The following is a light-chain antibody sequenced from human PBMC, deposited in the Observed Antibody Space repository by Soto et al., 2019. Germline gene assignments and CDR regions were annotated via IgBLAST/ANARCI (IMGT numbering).Light chain of an antibody. CDR3: CSYAGSRTFDV. CDR1: SSDVGSYNI. Sequence: QSVLTQPASVSGSPGQSITISCTGTSSDVGSYNIVSWYQQHPGKAPKLMIYEGSKRPSGVSNRFSGSKSGNTASLTISGLQAEDEADYYCCSYAGSRTFDVFGTGTKLTVL. V-gene: IGLV2-23*03. CDR2: EGS. J-gene: IGLJ1*01.